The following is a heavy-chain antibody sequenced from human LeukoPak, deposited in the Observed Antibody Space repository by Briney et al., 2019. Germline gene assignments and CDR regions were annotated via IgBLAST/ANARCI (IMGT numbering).Heavy chain of an antibody. V-gene: IGHV3-21*01. CDR2: ISSSSSYI. D-gene: IGHD3-10*01. CDR3: ARALGYGSGSLLYFDY. Sequence: QPGGSLRLSCAASGFTFSSYSMNWVRQAPGKGLEWVSSISSSSSYIYYADSVKGRFTISRGNAKNSLYLQMNSLRAEDTAVYYCARALGYGSGSLLYFDYWGQGTLVTVSS. J-gene: IGHJ4*02. CDR1: GFTFSSYS.